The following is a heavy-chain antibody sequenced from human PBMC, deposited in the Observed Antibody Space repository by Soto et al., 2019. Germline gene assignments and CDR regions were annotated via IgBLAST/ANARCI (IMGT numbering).Heavy chain of an antibody. CDR1: GGSISSSNW. D-gene: IGHD3-3*01. Sequence: QVQLQESGPGLVKPSGTLSLTCAVSGGSISSSNWWSWVRQPPGKGLEWIGEIYHSGSTNYNPSLKSRVTISVDKSKNQFSLKLSSVTAADTAVYYCARVTITIFGVVIILEAFDIWGQGTMVTVSS. CDR3: ARVTITIFGVVIILEAFDI. CDR2: IYHSGST. V-gene: IGHV4-4*02. J-gene: IGHJ3*02.